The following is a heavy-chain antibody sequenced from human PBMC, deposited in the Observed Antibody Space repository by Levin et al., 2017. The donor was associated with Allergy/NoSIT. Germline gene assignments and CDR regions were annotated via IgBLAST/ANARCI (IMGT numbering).Heavy chain of an antibody. CDR2: ISSSSSYT. CDR1: GFTFSDYY. J-gene: IGHJ2*01. D-gene: IGHD3-10*01. V-gene: IGHV3-11*05. CDR3: ARGMVRGQGEGHGWYFDL. Sequence: GGSLRLSCAASGFTFSDYYMSWIRQAPGKGLEWVSYISSSSSYTNYADSVKGRFTISRDNAKNSLYLQMNSLRAEDTAVYYCARGMVRGQGEGHGWYFDLWGRGTLVTVSS.